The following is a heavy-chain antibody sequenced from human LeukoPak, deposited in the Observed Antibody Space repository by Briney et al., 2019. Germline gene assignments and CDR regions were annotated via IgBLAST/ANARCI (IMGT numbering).Heavy chain of an antibody. D-gene: IGHD2-15*01. CDR2: ISYEGSDK. CDR3: AKADAPYCSGGSCYLDY. CDR1: GFTFSNYS. V-gene: IGHV3-30*18. J-gene: IGHJ4*02. Sequence: PGGSLRLSCAASGFTFSNYSMHWVRQTPGKGLEWVAIISYEGSDKYYADSVKGRFTISRDNSKNTLYLQMNSLRAEDTAVYYCAKADAPYCSGGSCYLDYWGQGTLVTVSS.